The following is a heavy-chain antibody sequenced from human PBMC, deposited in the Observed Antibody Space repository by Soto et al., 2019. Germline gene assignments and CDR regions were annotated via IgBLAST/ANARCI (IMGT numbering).Heavy chain of an antibody. V-gene: IGHV4-38-2*01. CDR1: GYSVSSDYY. CDR2: IHHSGST. J-gene: IGHJ4*02. CDR3: ERIKQQLIPDY. Sequence: PSETLSLTCAVSGYSVSSDYYWGWIRQPPGKEMEWIASIHHSGSTYYNLSLKSRVTISVDTSKNQLSLKVNSVTAADTAVYYCERIKQQLIPDYWGQGSLVTVSS. D-gene: IGHD6-13*01.